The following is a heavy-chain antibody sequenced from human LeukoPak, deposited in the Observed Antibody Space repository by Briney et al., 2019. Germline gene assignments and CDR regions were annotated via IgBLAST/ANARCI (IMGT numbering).Heavy chain of an antibody. CDR3: ARDYFYGVDV. CDR1: GFTFNAYA. CDR2: ISYDGNNE. V-gene: IGHV3-30-3*01. J-gene: IGHJ6*02. Sequence: GGSLRLSCAASGFTFNAYAMHWVRQAPGKGLEWVAVISYDGNNEYYAASVKGRFTVSRDNSKNTVYLQTNNLRAEDTAVYYCARDYFYGVDVWGQGTTVTVSS.